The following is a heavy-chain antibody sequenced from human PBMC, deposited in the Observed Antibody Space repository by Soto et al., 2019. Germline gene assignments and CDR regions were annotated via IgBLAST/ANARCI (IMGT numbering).Heavy chain of an antibody. D-gene: IGHD6-13*01. J-gene: IGHJ6*02. CDR2: IYYSGST. Sequence: PSETLSLTCTVSGGSISSGGYYWSWIRQHPGKGLEWIGYIYYSGSTYYNPSLKSRVTISVDTSKNQFSLKLSSVTAADTAVYYCARDHIAAAGSLYYYYGMDVWGQGTTVT. CDR1: GGSISSGGYY. V-gene: IGHV4-31*03. CDR3: ARDHIAAAGSLYYYYGMDV.